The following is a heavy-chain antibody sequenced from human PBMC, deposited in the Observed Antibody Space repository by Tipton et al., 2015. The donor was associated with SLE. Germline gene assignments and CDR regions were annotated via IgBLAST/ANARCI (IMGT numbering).Heavy chain of an antibody. CDR2: IYYSGST. J-gene: IGHJ5*02. CDR3: ARGRRSSGT. V-gene: IGHV4-59*12. D-gene: IGHD6-25*01. CDR1: GGSISSYY. Sequence: TLSLTCTVSGGSISSYYWSWIRQPPGKGLEWIGYIYYSGSTNYNPSLKSRVTISVDTSKNQFSLKLSSVTAADTAVYYCARGRRSSGTWGQGTLVTVSS.